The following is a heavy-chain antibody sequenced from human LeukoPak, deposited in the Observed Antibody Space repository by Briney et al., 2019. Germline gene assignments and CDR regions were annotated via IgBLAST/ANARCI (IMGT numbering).Heavy chain of an antibody. Sequence: GGSLRLSCAASGFTFNKHWMHWVRQAPGKGLVWVSRINSDGSDTNYADSVKGRFTISRDNAKNTLYLQMSSLRVEDTAVYYCTQVRVSSTRNAFDIWGQGTMVTVSS. CDR1: GFTFNKHW. D-gene: IGHD2-2*01. CDR2: INSDGSDT. V-gene: IGHV3-74*01. J-gene: IGHJ3*02. CDR3: TQVRVSSTRNAFDI.